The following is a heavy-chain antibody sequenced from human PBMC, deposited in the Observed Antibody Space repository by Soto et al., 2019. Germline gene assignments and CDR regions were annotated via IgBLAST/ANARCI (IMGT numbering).Heavy chain of an antibody. CDR3: ASSHCSDGTCYSMTQAY. CDR2: IYSGGST. Sequence: PGGSLRLSCAASGFTFSSYWMSWVRQAPGKGLEWVSLIYSGGSTYYADSVKGRFTISRDTSKNLVYLQMNSLRAEDTAVYYCASSHCSDGTCYSMTQAYWGQGTLVTVSS. CDR1: GFTFSSYW. D-gene: IGHD2-15*01. J-gene: IGHJ4*02. V-gene: IGHV3-66*01.